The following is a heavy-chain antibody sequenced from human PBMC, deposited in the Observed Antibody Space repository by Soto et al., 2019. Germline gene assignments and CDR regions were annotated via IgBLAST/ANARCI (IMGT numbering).Heavy chain of an antibody. D-gene: IGHD4-17*01. J-gene: IGHJ4*02. Sequence: QVQLQESGPGLVKPSGTLSLTCTVSGGSMSSSNWWNWVRQPPGKGLEWIGETHHSGRTNYNPSPNRRVTISVVKSKHHFSLWWSSVTAADAAVYYCARSEATVLDSGGQGPRVTVSS. V-gene: IGHV4-4*02. CDR1: GGSMSSSNW. CDR2: THHSGRT. CDR3: ARSEATVLDS.